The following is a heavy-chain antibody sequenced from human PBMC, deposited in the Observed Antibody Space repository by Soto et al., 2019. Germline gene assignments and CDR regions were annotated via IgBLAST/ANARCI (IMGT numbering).Heavy chain of an antibody. CDR2: IYHSGST. Sequence: SETLSLTCAVSGYSISSGYYWGWIRQPPGKGLEWIGSIYHSGSTYYNPSLKSRVTISVDTSKNQFSLKLSSVTAADTAVYYCARLEGIAAAGAVNNWFDPWGRGTLVTVSS. D-gene: IGHD6-13*01. CDR1: GYSISSGYY. CDR3: ARLEGIAAAGAVNNWFDP. J-gene: IGHJ5*02. V-gene: IGHV4-38-2*01.